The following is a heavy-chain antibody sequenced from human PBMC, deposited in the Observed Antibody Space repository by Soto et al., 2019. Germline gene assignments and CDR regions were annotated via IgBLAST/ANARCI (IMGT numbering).Heavy chain of an antibody. D-gene: IGHD5-18*01. CDR1: GFSFSDYY. CDR3: ARDQVGERRYSYGYNYYGMDV. Sequence: QVQLVESGGGLVKPGGSLRLSCTASGFSFSDYYMNWIRQAPGKGLEWVSYITSSGSTIYYADSVKGRFTISRDNAKNSLYLQMNSLRAEDTAVYYCARDQVGERRYSYGYNYYGMDVWGQGTTVTVSS. V-gene: IGHV3-11*01. CDR2: ITSSGSTI. J-gene: IGHJ6*02.